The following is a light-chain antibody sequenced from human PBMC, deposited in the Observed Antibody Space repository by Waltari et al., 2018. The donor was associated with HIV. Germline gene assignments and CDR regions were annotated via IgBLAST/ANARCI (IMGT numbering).Light chain of an antibody. CDR1: SSDVGGYNY. J-gene: IGLJ2*01. V-gene: IGLV2-14*01. Sequence: QSALTQPASVSGSPGQSITISCTGTSSDVGGYNYVSWYQQHPGKAPKRMIYEVSNRPSGVSNRFSGSKSGNTASLTISGLQAEDEAYYYCSSYTSSSTYVVFGGGTKLTVL. CDR3: SSYTSSSTYVV. CDR2: EVS.